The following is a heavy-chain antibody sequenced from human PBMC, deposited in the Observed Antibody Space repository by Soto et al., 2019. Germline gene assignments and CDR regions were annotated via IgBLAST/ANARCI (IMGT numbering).Heavy chain of an antibody. V-gene: IGHV2-70*01. CDR3: ARAPSGDCKNGMDV. Sequence: CPTLVNPTQTLTLTCTFSGFSLNTRGMCXSWIRQPPGKALESLSLIDWDDDKYYSSSLKTRLTIFKDTSKSQVVFTMTNMDPVDTATYYCARAPSGDCKNGMDVWGQGSTVNV. CDR2: IDWDDDK. CDR1: GFSLNTRGMC. D-gene: IGHD2-21*02. J-gene: IGHJ6*02.